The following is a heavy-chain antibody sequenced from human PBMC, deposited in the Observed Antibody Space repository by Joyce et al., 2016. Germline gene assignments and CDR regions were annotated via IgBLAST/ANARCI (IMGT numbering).Heavy chain of an antibody. J-gene: IGHJ3*02. Sequence: QVQLVESGGAVVQPGRSLRLSCAASGFTFSNYVMHWVRQAPGKGREWVAARWIDGSKKYYANSVKGRFAMSRDNSKKTLYMQMNRLRVEDTVVYYCARVRNLWKHAFDIWGQGTMVTVSS. V-gene: IGHV3-33*01. CDR3: ARVRNLWKHAFDI. D-gene: IGHD1-1*01. CDR1: GFTFSNYV. CDR2: RWIDGSKK.